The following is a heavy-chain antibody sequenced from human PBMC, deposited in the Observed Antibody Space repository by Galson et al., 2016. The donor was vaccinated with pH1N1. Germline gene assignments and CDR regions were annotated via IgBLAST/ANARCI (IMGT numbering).Heavy chain of an antibody. CDR2: IIPMYGRT. CDR3: ARTENVYDILTGSGSYYGMDV. J-gene: IGHJ6*02. CDR1: GGTFSNYA. Sequence: SVKASCKASGGTFSNYAISWVRQAPGQGLEWMGGIIPMYGRTDYAQRFQGTVTITADKSTSTAYMELSRVRLEDTAVYYCARTENVYDILTGSGSYYGMDVWGQGTAVTVSS. D-gene: IGHD3-9*01. V-gene: IGHV1-69*06.